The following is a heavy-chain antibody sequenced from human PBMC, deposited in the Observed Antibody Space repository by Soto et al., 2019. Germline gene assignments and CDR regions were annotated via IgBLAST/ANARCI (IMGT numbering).Heavy chain of an antibody. J-gene: IGHJ4*02. CDR2: INHSGST. CDR1: GGSFSGYY. Sequence: QVQLQQWGAGLLKPSETLSLTCAVYGGSFSGYYWSWIRQPPGKGLEWIGEINHSGSTNYNPSLKRRVTISGDTSKNQFSLKLSSVTAADTAVYYCARVKRGYSGYAMRANYFDYWGQGTLVTVSS. CDR3: ARVKRGYSGYAMRANYFDY. V-gene: IGHV4-34*01. D-gene: IGHD5-12*01.